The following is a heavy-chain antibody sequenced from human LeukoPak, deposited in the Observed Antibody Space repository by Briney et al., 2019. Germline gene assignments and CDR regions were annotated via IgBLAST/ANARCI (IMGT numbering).Heavy chain of an antibody. V-gene: IGHV3-74*01. CDR3: AADGEDAFPI. J-gene: IGHJ3*02. CDR2: IISDGSST. CDR1: GLAFSRTW. Sequence: PAGTLRLTCATSGLAFSRTWRHWVRQAPGKGPEWVSQIISDGSSTAYAASVKGRFTISRDKGKDMGYLQMNRRRVEDTAVDNCAADGEDAFPIWGRETMVTVSS.